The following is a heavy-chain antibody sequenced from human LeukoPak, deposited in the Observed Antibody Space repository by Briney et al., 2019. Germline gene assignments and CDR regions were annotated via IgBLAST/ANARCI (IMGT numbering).Heavy chain of an antibody. J-gene: IGHJ4*02. CDR2: IKQDGSEK. V-gene: IGHV3-7*01. CDR1: GFTFSSYW. Sequence: GGSLRLPCAASGFTFSSYWMSWVRQAPGKGLEWVANIKQDGSEKYYVDSVKGRFTISRDSAKNSLYLQMNNLRVEDTAVYYCAKDEVGGHFEYWGQGILVTVSS. CDR3: AKDEVGGHFEY.